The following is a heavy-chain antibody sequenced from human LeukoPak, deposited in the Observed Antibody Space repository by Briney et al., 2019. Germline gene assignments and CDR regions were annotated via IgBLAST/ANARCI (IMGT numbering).Heavy chain of an antibody. Sequence: SQTLSLTCTVSGGSISSGSYYWSWIRQPAGKGLEWIGRIYTSGSTNYNPSLKSRVTISVDTSKNQFSLKLSSVTAADTAVYYCARRVGYDFWSAWSGMDVWGKGTTVTVSS. CDR2: IYTSGST. V-gene: IGHV4-61*02. J-gene: IGHJ6*04. CDR3: ARRVGYDFWSAWSGMDV. CDR1: GGSISSGSYY. D-gene: IGHD3-3*01.